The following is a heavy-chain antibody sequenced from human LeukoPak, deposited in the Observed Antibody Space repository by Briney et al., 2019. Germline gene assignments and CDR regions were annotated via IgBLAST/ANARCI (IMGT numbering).Heavy chain of an antibody. V-gene: IGHV3-23*01. CDR3: AKDAGASSAFFDL. D-gene: IGHD2-8*02. J-gene: IGHJ4*02. CDR1: GFNFGDHG. CDR2: NNGGNT. Sequence: PGGSLRLSCVAAGFNFGDHGMSWVRQAPGKGLEWVSTNNGGNTHYADSVRGRFAISRDNSKHTLYLFINSLTAGDTAIYYCAKDAGASSAFFDLWGQGTLVTVSS.